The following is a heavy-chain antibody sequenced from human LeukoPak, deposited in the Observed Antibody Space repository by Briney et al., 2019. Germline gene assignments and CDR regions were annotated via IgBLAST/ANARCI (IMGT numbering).Heavy chain of an antibody. Sequence: GGSLRLSCAASGFIFSSYSMNWVRQAPGKGLEWVSYLSSSSSTIYYADSVKGRFTISRDNAKSSLYLQMNSLRAEDTAVYYCAGGRLGLDYWGQGTLVTVSS. D-gene: IGHD7-27*01. CDR2: LSSSSSTI. CDR3: AGGRLGLDY. J-gene: IGHJ4*02. V-gene: IGHV3-48*04. CDR1: GFIFSSYS.